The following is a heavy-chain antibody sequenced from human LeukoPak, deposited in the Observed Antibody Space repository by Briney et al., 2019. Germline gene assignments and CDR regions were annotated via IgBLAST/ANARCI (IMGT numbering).Heavy chain of an antibody. CDR2: IYHSGST. J-gene: IGHJ4*02. V-gene: IGHV4-39*07. CDR1: GGSITSTSYY. D-gene: IGHD1-7*01. Sequence: SQTLSLTCTVSGGSITSTSYYWGWVRQPPGKGLEWIGYIYHSGSTYYNPSLKSRVTISVDRSKNQFSLKLSSVTAADTAVYYCARANYNWNYGGSDYWGQGTLVTVSS. CDR3: ARANYNWNYGGSDY.